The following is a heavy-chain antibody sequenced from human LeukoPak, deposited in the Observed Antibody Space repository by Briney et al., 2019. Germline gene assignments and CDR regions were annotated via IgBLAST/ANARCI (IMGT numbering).Heavy chain of an antibody. CDR1: GGSISGSSYY. J-gene: IGHJ6*04. Sequence: SETLSLTCTVSGGSISGSSYYWDWIRQPPGKGLEWIGRNYYTGSTYYNPSLKSRVTVSVDTSKNQFSLKLSSVTAADTAVYYCARRSGYATWDVWGKGTTVTVSS. CDR2: NYYTGST. D-gene: IGHD5-12*01. CDR3: ARRSGYATWDV. V-gene: IGHV4-39*01.